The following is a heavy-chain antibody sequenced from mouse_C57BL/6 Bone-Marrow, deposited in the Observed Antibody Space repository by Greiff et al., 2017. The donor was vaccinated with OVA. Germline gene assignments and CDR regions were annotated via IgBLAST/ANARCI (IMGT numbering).Heavy chain of an antibody. Sequence: VQLKESGAELARPGASVKMSCKASGYTFTSYTMHWVKQRPGQGLEWIGYINPSSGYTKYNQKFKDKATLTADKSSSTAYMQLSSLTSEDSAVYYCARSCDGHEDYFDYWGQGTTLTVSS. CDR2: INPSSGYT. J-gene: IGHJ2*01. D-gene: IGHD2-2*01. CDR3: ARSCDGHEDYFDY. CDR1: GYTFTSYT. V-gene: IGHV1-4*01.